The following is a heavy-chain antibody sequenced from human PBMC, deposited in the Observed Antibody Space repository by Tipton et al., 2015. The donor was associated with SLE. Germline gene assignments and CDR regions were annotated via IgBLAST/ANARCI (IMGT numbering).Heavy chain of an antibody. CDR2: IRYDGSNK. J-gene: IGHJ2*01. V-gene: IGHV3-30*02. CDR3: AKDLSKLWFGADFDL. Sequence: SLRLSCAASGFTFSSYGMHWVRQAPGKGLEWVAFIRYDGSNKYYADSVKGRFTISRDNSKNTLYLQMNSLRAEDTAVYYCAKDLSKLWFGADFDLWGRGPLVTVSS. CDR1: GFTFSSYG. D-gene: IGHD3-10*01.